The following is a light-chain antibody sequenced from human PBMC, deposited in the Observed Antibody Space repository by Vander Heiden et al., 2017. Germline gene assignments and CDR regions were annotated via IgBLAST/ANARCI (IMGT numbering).Light chain of an antibody. CDR1: PSVSSSY. J-gene: IGKJ4*01. CDR2: GAS. CDR3: HQDGSSGPT. V-gene: IGKV3-20*01. Sequence: VCPQSQGTLSLSPAERVTLSFRSRPSVSSSYLAWYQQKPGQAPRLLIYGASSTATASPDTFSSSGSATDFTLTIIRLVPADFAVYYCHQDGSSGPTFGGGTKVEIK.